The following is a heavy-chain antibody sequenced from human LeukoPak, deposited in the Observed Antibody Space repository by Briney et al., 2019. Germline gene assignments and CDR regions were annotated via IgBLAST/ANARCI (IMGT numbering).Heavy chain of an antibody. J-gene: IGHJ4*02. V-gene: IGHV3-33*06. CDR3: AKDAARGFDFSNSLQS. D-gene: IGHD4-11*01. CDR2: IWNDGSDK. Sequence: GGSLRLSCTTSGFTFSHYAMHWVRQAPGKGLEWVAVIWNDGSDKYYGDSVKGRFTISRDNSKKTVYLQLSSMRVEDTAVYYCAKDAARGFDFSNSLQSWGQGTLVTVSS. CDR1: GFTFSHYA.